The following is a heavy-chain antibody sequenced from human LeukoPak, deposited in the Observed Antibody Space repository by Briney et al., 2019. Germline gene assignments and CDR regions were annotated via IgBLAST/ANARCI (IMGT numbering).Heavy chain of an antibody. Sequence: GGSLRLSCAASGFTFTNNAMTWVRQPPGKGLQWVSTIRGPGGGGTTYYADSVKGRFSISRDNSKNTLYLQMDSLRAEDTAIYYCAKRTGTTWNFDYWGQGTLVTVSS. CDR1: GFTFTNNA. D-gene: IGHD1-7*01. CDR3: AKRTGTTWNFDY. V-gene: IGHV3-23*01. J-gene: IGHJ4*02. CDR2: IRGPGGGGTT.